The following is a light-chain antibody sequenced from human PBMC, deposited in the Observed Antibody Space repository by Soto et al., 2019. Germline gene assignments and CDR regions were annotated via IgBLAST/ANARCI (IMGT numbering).Light chain of an antibody. Sequence: EIVLTQSPATLSLSPGERANLSCRASQSVSSYLAGYQQKVGQAPRLLIYDASNRATGIPARFSGSGSGTDFTLTISSLEPEDFAVYYCQQRSNWAYTCGHGTKLEIK. V-gene: IGKV3-11*01. CDR3: QQRSNWAYT. CDR1: QSVSSY. CDR2: DAS. J-gene: IGKJ2*01.